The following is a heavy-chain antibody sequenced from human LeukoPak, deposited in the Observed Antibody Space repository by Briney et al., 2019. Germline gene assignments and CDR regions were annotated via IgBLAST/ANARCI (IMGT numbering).Heavy chain of an antibody. CDR1: GFTFSSYA. CDR3: ARDRFGYYDSSGLDY. V-gene: IGHV3-30-3*01. D-gene: IGHD3-22*01. J-gene: IGHJ4*02. Sequence: GGSLRLSCAASGFTFSSYAMHWVRQAPGKGLEWVAVISYDGSNKYYADSVKGRFTTSRDNSKNTLYLQMNSLRAEDTAVYYCARDRFGYYDSSGLDYWGQGTLVTVFS. CDR2: ISYDGSNK.